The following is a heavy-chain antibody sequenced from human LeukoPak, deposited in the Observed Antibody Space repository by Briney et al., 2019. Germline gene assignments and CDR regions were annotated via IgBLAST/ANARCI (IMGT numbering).Heavy chain of an antibody. D-gene: IGHD6-6*01. CDR1: GFTFSNYD. CDR3: AKAGDSSSSPLFLD. Sequence: PGGSLRLSCAASGFTFSNYDMSWVRQAPGKGLEWVSAISGTGDSTYYADSVTGRFSISRDNSKNTLYVQMNSLRAEDTAVYYCAKAGDSSSSPLFLDWGQGTLVTVSS. CDR2: ISGTGDST. J-gene: IGHJ4*02. V-gene: IGHV3-23*01.